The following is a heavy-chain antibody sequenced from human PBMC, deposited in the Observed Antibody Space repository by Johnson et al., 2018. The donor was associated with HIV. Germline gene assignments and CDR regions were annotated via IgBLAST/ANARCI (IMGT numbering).Heavy chain of an antibody. Sequence: QEQLVESGGGVVQPGGSLRLSCAASGFTFSSYGIHWVRQAPGKGLEWVSFIRYDGNNKYFADSVKGRFTISRDNSKNTLYLQMNSLRAEDTAVYYCAKGLLRYEAADAFDIWGQGTMVTVSS. CDR3: AKGLLRYEAADAFDI. CDR1: GFTFSSYG. D-gene: IGHD3-3*01. CDR2: IRYDGNNK. V-gene: IGHV3-30*02. J-gene: IGHJ3*02.